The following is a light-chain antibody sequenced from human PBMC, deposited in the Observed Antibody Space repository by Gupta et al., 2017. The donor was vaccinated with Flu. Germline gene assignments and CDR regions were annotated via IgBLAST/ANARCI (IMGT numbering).Light chain of an antibody. Sequence: EIVLPQSPGPLSLSPGERATLSCRASQSVSSSYLAWYQQKPGQAPRLLIYCASSRAAGIPDRFSGSGSGTDYTLTISRLEPEDVAVYYCQQYGSTPPYSFGQGTKLEIK. CDR1: QSVSSSY. CDR3: QQYGSTPPYS. J-gene: IGKJ2*03. V-gene: IGKV3-20*01. CDR2: CAS.